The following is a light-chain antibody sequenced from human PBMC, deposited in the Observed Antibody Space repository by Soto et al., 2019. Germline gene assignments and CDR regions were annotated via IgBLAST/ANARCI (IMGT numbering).Light chain of an antibody. CDR1: SSNIGAGYD. J-gene: IGLJ2*01. CDR2: GNS. CDR3: QSYDSSLSGVV. V-gene: IGLV1-40*01. Sequence: VLTQPPSVSGAPGQRVTISCTGSSSNIGAGYDVHWYQQLPGTAPKLLIYGNSNRPSGVPDRFSGSKSGASASLAITGLQAEDEADYYCQSYDSSLSGVVFGGGTKLTVL.